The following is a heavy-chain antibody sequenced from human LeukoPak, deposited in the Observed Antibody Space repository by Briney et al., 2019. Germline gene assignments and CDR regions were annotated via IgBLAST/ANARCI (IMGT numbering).Heavy chain of an antibody. V-gene: IGHV3-21*01. CDR1: GFTFSSYS. CDR2: ISSSSSYI. D-gene: IGHD2-21*02. Sequence: GGSLRLSCAASGFTFSSYSMNWVRQAPGKGLEWVSSISSSSSYIYYADPVKGRFTISRDNAKNSLYLQMNSLRAEDTAVYYCARADLVTHMGYYYYYMDVWGKGTTVTVSS. J-gene: IGHJ6*03. CDR3: ARADLVTHMGYYYYYMDV.